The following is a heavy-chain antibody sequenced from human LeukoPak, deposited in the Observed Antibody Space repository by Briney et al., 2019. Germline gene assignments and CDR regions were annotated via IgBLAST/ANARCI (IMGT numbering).Heavy chain of an antibody. CDR1: GGSISSGDYY. CDR3: AKDYYDSSGYCPNWFDP. D-gene: IGHD3-22*01. Sequence: SQTLSLTCTASGGSISSGDYYWSWIRQPPGKGLEWIGYIYYSGSTYYNPSLKSRVAISVDTSKNQFSLKLSSVTAADTAVYYCAKDYYDSSGYCPNWFDPWGQGTLVTVSS. V-gene: IGHV4-30-4*08. J-gene: IGHJ5*02. CDR2: IYYSGST.